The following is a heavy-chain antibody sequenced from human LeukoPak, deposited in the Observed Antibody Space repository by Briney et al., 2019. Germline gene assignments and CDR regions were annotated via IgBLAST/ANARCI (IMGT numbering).Heavy chain of an antibody. CDR2: INAASDAT. CDR3: ASEVVPALDY. CDR1: GFKFDTYS. J-gene: IGHJ4*02. D-gene: IGHD2-2*01. V-gene: IGHV3-48*04. Sequence: GGSLRLSCAASGFKFDTYSMNWVRQAPGKGLEWLSYINAASDATFYADSVKGRFTISRDNAKNSLYLQMNSLRAEDTAVYYCASEVVPALDYWGQGTLVTVSS.